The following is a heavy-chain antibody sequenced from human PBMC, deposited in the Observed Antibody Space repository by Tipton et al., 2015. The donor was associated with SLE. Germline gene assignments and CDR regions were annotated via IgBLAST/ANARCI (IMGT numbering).Heavy chain of an antibody. CDR2: IYHSGST. Sequence: TLSLTCTVSGGSISSGGYYWSWIRQHPGKGLEWIGSIYHSGSTYYNPSLKSRVTISVDRSKNQFSLKLSSVTAADTAVYYCARGLSGWWFDPWGQGTLVTVSS. CDR1: GGSISSGGYY. CDR3: ARGLSGWWFDP. V-gene: IGHV4-39*07. D-gene: IGHD1-14*01. J-gene: IGHJ5*02.